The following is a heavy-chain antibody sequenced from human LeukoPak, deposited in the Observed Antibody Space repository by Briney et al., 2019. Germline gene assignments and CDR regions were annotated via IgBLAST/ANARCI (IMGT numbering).Heavy chain of an antibody. Sequence: PGGSLRLSRAASGFTFSSYAMSWVRQAPGKGLEWVSAISGSGGSTYYADSVKGRFTISRDNSKNTLYLQMNSLRAEDTAVYYCAKSIMITFGGVIVIPNYYFDYWGQGTLVTVSS. D-gene: IGHD3-16*02. V-gene: IGHV3-23*01. CDR2: ISGSGGST. CDR1: GFTFSSYA. J-gene: IGHJ4*02. CDR3: AKSIMITFGGVIVIPNYYFDY.